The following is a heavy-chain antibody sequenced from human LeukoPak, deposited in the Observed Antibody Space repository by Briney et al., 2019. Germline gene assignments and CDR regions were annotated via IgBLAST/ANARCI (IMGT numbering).Heavy chain of an antibody. D-gene: IGHD6-13*01. CDR2: IWYDGSNK. CDR3: ARERVNWFDP. V-gene: IGHV3-33*01. J-gene: IGHJ5*02. Sequence: GGSLRLSCAASGFTFSSYGMHWVRQAPGKGLDWVAVIWYDGSNKYYADSVKGRFTISRDNSKNTLYLQMNSLRAEDTAVYYCARERVNWFDPWGQGTLVTVSS. CDR1: GFTFSSYG.